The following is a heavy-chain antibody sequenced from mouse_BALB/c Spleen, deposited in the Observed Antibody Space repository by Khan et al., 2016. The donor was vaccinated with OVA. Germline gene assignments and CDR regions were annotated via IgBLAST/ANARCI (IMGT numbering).Heavy chain of an antibody. CDR3: ARIYYDYDGYYAMDY. D-gene: IGHD2-4*01. V-gene: IGHV1-4*01. CDR2: INPTSGYT. CDR1: GYTFTSYT. J-gene: IGHJ4*01. Sequence: QMQLEESGAELARPGASVKMSCKASGYTFTSYTMHWVKQRPGQGLEWIGYINPTSGYTNYNQKFKDKATLTADKSSSTAYMQLSSLTSEDSAVYYCARIYYDYDGYYAMDYWGQGTSVTVSS.